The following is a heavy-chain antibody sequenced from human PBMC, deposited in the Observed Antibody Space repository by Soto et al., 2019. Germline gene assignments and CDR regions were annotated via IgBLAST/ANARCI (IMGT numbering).Heavy chain of an antibody. V-gene: IGHV1-69*02. CDR3: ACSGGSCYSFNY. Sequence: QVQLVQSGAEVKKPGSSVKVSCKASGGTFSSYTISWVRQAPGQGLEWMGRIIPILGIANYAQKFQGRVTITAAKSTSTAYMELSSLRSEDTAVYYCACSGGSCYSFNYWGQGTLVTVSS. J-gene: IGHJ4*02. CDR1: GGTFSSYT. CDR2: IIPILGIA. D-gene: IGHD2-15*01.